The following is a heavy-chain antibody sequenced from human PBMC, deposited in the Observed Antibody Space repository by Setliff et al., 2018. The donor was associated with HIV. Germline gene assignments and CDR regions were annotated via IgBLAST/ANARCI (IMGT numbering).Heavy chain of an antibody. CDR3: ARDDHGALMGVIIRYYYMDV. V-gene: IGHV3-33*08. J-gene: IGHJ6*03. CDR1: GFRFRSYG. CDR2: IWFDGNKK. D-gene: IGHD3-10*01. Sequence: PGGSLRLSCAASGFRFRSYGMHWVRQAPGKGLEWVAIIWFDGNKKYYADSVKGRFTISRDNSKNTLYLQMNSLRAEDTATYYCARDDHGALMGVIIRYYYMDVWGKGTTVTVSS.